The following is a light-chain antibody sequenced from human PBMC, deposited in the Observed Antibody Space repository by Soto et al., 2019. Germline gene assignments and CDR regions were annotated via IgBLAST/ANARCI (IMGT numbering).Light chain of an antibody. J-gene: IGKJ1*01. CDR1: QSISSW. V-gene: IGKV1-5*03. Sequence: DIQMTQSPSTLSASVGDRVTITCRASQSISSWLAWYQQKPGKAPKLLIYKASSLESGVPSRFSGSGSGTEFTLTISSLQPDDSATYYCQQYGKYWTFGQGTKVEIK. CDR3: QQYGKYWT. CDR2: KAS.